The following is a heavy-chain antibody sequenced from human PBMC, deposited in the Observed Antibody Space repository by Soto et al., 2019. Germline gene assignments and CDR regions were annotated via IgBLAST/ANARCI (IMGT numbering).Heavy chain of an antibody. D-gene: IGHD2-2*01. CDR1: GGSISSYY. J-gene: IGHJ4*02. V-gene: IGHV4-59*08. Sequence: PSETLSLTCTVSGGSISSYYWSWIRQPPGKGLEWIGYIYYSGSTKYNPFLKSRVTISVDTSKNQFSLKLSSVTAADTAVYYCARYYCSSTSCYNFDYWGQGTLVTVSS. CDR2: IYYSGST. CDR3: ARYYCSSTSCYNFDY.